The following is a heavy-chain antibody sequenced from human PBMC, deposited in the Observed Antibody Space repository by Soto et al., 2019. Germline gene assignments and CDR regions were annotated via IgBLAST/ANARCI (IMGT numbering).Heavy chain of an antibody. V-gene: IGHV3-33*01. CDR1: GFTFSSYG. Sequence: QVQLVESGGGVVQPGRSLRLSCAASGFTFSSYGMHWVRQAPGKGLEWVAVIWYDGTNKYCADSVKGRFTISRDNSKSSLFLQMNSLRPEDTAVYYCARDRDPGQLLTTNYFAYWCQGTLVTVSS. J-gene: IGHJ4*02. CDR3: ARDRDPGQLLTTNYFAY. CDR2: IWYDGTNK. D-gene: IGHD6-19*01.